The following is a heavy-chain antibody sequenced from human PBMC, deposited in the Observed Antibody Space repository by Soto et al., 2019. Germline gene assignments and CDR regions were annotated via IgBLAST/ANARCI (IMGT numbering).Heavy chain of an antibody. CDR1: GFNFSSYW. V-gene: IGHV3-7*03. CDR3: ARDWIAAAAEVRWFDP. CDR2: INEDGSVK. Sequence: GGSLRLSCAASGFNFSSYWMTWVRQDPGRRLEWVANINEDGSVKGYVDSVKGRFTISRDNARNSLNLQMNSLRSDDTAVYYCARDWIAAAAEVRWFDPWGQGTLVTVSS. D-gene: IGHD6-13*01. J-gene: IGHJ5*02.